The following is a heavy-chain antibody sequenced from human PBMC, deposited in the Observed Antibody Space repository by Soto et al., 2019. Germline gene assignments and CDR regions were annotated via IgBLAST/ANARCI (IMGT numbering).Heavy chain of an antibody. J-gene: IGHJ4*02. CDR2: INPNGGSS. CDR1: GYIFINYY. CDR3: ARDLAAGDF. D-gene: IGHD6-13*01. Sequence: QVQLVQSGAEVKKPGASVKVSCKASGYIFINYYIHWVRQAPGQGLEWIGIINPNGGSSNYARKFRGRVTLARETSTSTVYMDLSSLRSEDTAMYYCARDLAAGDFWGQGTLVTVSS. V-gene: IGHV1-46*01.